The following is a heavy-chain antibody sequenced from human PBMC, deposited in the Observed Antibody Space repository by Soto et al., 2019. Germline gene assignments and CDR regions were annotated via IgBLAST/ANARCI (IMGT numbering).Heavy chain of an antibody. D-gene: IGHD2-21*01. Sequence: GGSLRLSCAASGFTFSSYEMNWVRQAPGKGLEWVSYISSSGSTIYYADSVKGRFTISRDNAKNSLYLQMNSLRAEDTAVYYCARVRLGGMDVWGQGTTVTVSS. J-gene: IGHJ6*02. CDR1: GFTFSSYE. CDR2: ISSSGSTI. CDR3: ARVRLGGMDV. V-gene: IGHV3-48*03.